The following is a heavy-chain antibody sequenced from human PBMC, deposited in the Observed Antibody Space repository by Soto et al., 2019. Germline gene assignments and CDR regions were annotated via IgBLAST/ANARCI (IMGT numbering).Heavy chain of an antibody. D-gene: IGHD5-12*01. J-gene: IGHJ3*02. CDR3: AKDNGSGCDWLRVGDASDI. CDR2: ISYDGSNK. Sequence: QVQLVESGGGVVQPGRSLRLSCAASGFTFSSYGMHWVRQAPGKGLEWVAVISYDGSNKYYADSVKGRLTISRDNSKNKVYLQMNSLRGEDTDVYYCAKDNGSGCDWLRVGDASDIWGQGTMVTVSS. CDR1: GFTFSSYG. V-gene: IGHV3-30*18.